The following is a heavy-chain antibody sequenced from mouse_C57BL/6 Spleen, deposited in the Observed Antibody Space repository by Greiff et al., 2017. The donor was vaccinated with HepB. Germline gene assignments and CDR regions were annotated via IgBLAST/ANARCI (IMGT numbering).Heavy chain of an antibody. J-gene: IGHJ3*01. D-gene: IGHD2-3*01. CDR1: GYTFTSYW. V-gene: IGHV1-61*01. CDR3: ARKEGYYLAY. Sequence: QVQLQQPGAELVRPGSSVKLSCKASGYTFTSYWMEWVKQRPGQGLEWIGNIYPSDSETHYNQRFKDKATLTVDKSSSTAYMQLSSLASEDSAVYCCARKEGYYLAYWGQGTLVTVSA. CDR2: IYPSDSET.